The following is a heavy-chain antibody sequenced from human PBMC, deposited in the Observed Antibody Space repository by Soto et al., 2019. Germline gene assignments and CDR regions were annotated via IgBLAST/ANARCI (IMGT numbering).Heavy chain of an antibody. V-gene: IGHV4-59*08. D-gene: IGHD5-12*01. Sequence: QVQLQESGPGLVKPSETLSLTCTVSGGSISSYYWSWIRQPPGKGLEWIGYIYYSGSTNYNPSLKSRVTTSVDTSKNQFSLKLSSVTAADTAVYYCARHLERYSGYGEIDYWGQGTLVTVSS. CDR3: ARHLERYSGYGEIDY. CDR1: GGSISSYY. CDR2: IYYSGST. J-gene: IGHJ4*02.